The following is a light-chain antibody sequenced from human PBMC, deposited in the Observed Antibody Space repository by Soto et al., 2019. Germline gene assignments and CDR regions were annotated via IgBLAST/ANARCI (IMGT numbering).Light chain of an antibody. Sequence: EIVLTQSPGTLSLSPGERVTLSCRASQSVTRSFLAWYQQKPGQAPRLLIYGASSRATGIPDRFSGSGSGTDFTLTISGLGAEDFAVYYCHQYGSSPQAFGPGTKVDIK. CDR3: HQYGSSPQA. V-gene: IGKV3-20*01. CDR1: QSVTRSF. J-gene: IGKJ3*01. CDR2: GAS.